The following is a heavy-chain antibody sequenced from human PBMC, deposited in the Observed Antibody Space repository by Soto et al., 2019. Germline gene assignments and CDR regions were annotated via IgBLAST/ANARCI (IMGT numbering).Heavy chain of an antibody. J-gene: IGHJ3*02. CDR2: INPNNGST. Sequence: ASVKVSCKASGYTFTGNSLHWVRQAPGQGLEWMGWINPNNGSTNYAQKFRGWVTMTRDTSTSTAYMDLSRLRSEDTAVYYCARDRYYYDSSGYSDAFDIWGQGTMVTVSS. D-gene: IGHD3-22*01. CDR1: GYTFTGNS. CDR3: ARDRYYYDSSGYSDAFDI. V-gene: IGHV1-2*04.